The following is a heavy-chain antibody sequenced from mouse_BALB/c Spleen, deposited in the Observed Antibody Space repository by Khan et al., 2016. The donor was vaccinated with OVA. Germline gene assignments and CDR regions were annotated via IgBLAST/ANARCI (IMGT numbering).Heavy chain of an antibody. CDR1: GYSITTNYA. V-gene: IGHV3-2*02. CDR3: ARKNYYGYAEDC. CDR2: ISYSGSI. J-gene: IGHJ4*01. D-gene: IGHD1-1*01. Sequence: VQLKQSGPRLVKPSQSLSLTCTVTGYSITTNYAWDWIRQFPGNKLEWMGYISYSGSISYNPSFKSRISITRDTSKYQFFLQLNAVTNEETATYYCARKNYYGYAEDCWGQGTSVTVSS.